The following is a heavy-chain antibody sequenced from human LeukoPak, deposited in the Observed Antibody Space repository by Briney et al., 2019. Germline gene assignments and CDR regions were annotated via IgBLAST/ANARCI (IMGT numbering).Heavy chain of an antibody. D-gene: IGHD4-23*01. CDR2: ISGSGGST. CDR1: GFTFSSYA. CDR3: AKDLVTLWATVVNGPWAFDI. V-gene: IGHV3-23*01. Sequence: GGSLRLSCAASGFTFSSYAMSWVRQAPGKGLEWVSAISGSGGSTYYADSVKGRFTISRDNSKNTLYLQMNSLRAEDTAVYYCAKDLVTLWATVVNGPWAFDIWGQGTMVTVSS. J-gene: IGHJ3*02.